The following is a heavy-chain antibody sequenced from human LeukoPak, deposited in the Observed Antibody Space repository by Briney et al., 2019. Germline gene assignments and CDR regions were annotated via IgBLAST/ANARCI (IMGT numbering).Heavy chain of an antibody. D-gene: IGHD1-1*01. J-gene: IGHJ4*02. CDR3: TRDRGAYNLYDY. CDR2: ISSSGSTK. V-gene: IGHV3-48*01. CDR1: GITFSSYS. Sequence: PGGSLRLSYGASGITFSSYSMNWVRQAPGKGLEWVSYISSSGSTKYYADSVKGRFTISRDNARNSLYLQMNSLKTEDTAVYHCTRDRGAYNLYDYWGQGTLVTVSS.